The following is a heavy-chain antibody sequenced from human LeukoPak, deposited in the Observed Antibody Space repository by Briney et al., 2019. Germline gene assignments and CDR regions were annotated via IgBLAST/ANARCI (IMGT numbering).Heavy chain of an antibody. CDR1: GGSISSHY. V-gene: IGHV4-59*11. J-gene: IGHJ4*02. CDR3: ARDVSAYYYDSSGLGYFDY. Sequence: SETLSLTCTVSGGSISSHYWSWIRQPPGKGLEWIGYIYYSGSTNYNPSLKSRVTISVDTSKNQFSLKLSSVTAADTAVYYCARDVSAYYYDSSGLGYFDYWGQGTLVTVSS. CDR2: IYYSGST. D-gene: IGHD3-22*01.